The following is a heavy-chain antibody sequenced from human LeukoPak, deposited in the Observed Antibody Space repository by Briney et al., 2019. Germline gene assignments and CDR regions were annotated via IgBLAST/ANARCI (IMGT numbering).Heavy chain of an antibody. CDR2: INHSGST. J-gene: IGHJ5*02. V-gene: IGHV4-34*01. D-gene: IGHD4-17*01. Sequence: SETLSLTCAVYGGSFSGYYWSWIRQPPGKGLEWIGEINHSGSTNYNPSLKSRVTISVDTSKNQFSLKLSSVTAADTAVYYCVRGPMTTVTTPWFDPWGQGTLVTVSS. CDR3: VRGPMTTVTTPWFDP. CDR1: GGSFSGYY.